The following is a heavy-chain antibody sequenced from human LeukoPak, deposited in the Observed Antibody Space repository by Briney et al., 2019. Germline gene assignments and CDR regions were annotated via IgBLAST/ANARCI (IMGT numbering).Heavy chain of an antibody. J-gene: IGHJ6*03. CDR2: IIPILGIA. CDR3: ARVAARRYYYMDV. CDR1: GGTFSSYA. V-gene: IGHV1-69*04. Sequence: ASVKVSCKASGGTFSSYAISWVRQTPGQGLEWMGRIIPILGIANYAQKFQGRVTITADKSTSTAYMELSSLRSEDTAVYYCARVAARRYYYMDVWGKGTTVTVSS. D-gene: IGHD6-6*01.